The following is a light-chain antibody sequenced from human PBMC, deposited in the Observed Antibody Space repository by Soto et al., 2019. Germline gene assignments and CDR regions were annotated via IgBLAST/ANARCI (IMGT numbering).Light chain of an antibody. CDR3: SSYTTRTTLYV. CDR1: SSDVGSYNY. J-gene: IGLJ1*01. V-gene: IGLV2-14*01. CDR2: EVS. Sequence: QSALTQPPSVSGSPGQSITISYTGTSSDVGSYNYVSWYQLHPGKAPKLMIYEVSNRPSGVSNRFSGSKSGDTASLTISGLQAEDEADYYCSSYTTRTTLYVFGTGTKVTVL.